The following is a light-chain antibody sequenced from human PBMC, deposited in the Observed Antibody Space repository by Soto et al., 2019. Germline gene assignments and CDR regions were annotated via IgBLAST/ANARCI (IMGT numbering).Light chain of an antibody. CDR3: QQSYSAPIT. CDR1: QSISNY. Sequence: DIQMTQSPSSLSASVGDRVIITCRASQSISNYLNWYQQKPGKAPKLLIFAASSLQSGVPSRFSGSGSGTNFTLTIRSLQPEDFAAYSCQQSYSAPITFGQGTRLQIK. J-gene: IGKJ5*01. CDR2: AAS. V-gene: IGKV1-39*01.